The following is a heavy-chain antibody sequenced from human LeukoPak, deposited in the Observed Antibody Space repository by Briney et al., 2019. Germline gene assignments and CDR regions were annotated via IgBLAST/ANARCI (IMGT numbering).Heavy chain of an antibody. CDR1: GFTFSSYA. J-gene: IGHJ4*02. Sequence: QAGGSLRLSCAASGFTFSSYAVGWVRQAPGKGLEWVSAISGSGGSTYYADSVKGRFTISRDNSKNTLYLQMNSLRAEDTAVYYCAKAPHSSSWTFYYFDYWGQGTLVTVSS. D-gene: IGHD6-13*01. V-gene: IGHV3-23*01. CDR2: ISGSGGST. CDR3: AKAPHSSSWTFYYFDY.